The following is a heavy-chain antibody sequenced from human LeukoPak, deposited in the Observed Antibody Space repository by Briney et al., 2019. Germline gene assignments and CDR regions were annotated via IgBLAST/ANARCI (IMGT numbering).Heavy chain of an antibody. V-gene: IGHV3-30-3*01. Sequence: GRSLRLSCAASGFTFSSYAMHWVRQAPGKGLEWVAVISYDGSNKYYADSVKGRFTISRDNSKNTLYLQMNSLRAEDTAVYYCARDEGTIFGVVISGRYYFDYWGQGTLVTVSS. CDR3: ARDEGTIFGVVISGRYYFDY. CDR2: ISYDGSNK. J-gene: IGHJ4*02. CDR1: GFTFSSYA. D-gene: IGHD3-3*01.